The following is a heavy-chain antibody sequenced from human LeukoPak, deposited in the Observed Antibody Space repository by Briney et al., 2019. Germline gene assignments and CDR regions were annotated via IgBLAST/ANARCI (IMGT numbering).Heavy chain of an antibody. CDR2: INPNSGGT. Sequence: ASVKVSCKASGYTFTGYYMHWVRQAPGQGLEWMGWINPNSGGTNYAQKFQGRVTMTRDTSISTAYMELSRLRSDDTAVYYCARVLRFGGYSIDYWGQGTLVTVSS. J-gene: IGHJ4*02. V-gene: IGHV1-2*02. D-gene: IGHD2-15*01. CDR1: GYTFTGYY. CDR3: ARVLRFGGYSIDY.